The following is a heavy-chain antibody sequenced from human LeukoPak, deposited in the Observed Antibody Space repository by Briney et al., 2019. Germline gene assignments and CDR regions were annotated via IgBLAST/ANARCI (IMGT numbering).Heavy chain of an antibody. D-gene: IGHD6-19*01. CDR3: TILAEAGAPDAFDI. Sequence: GGSLKLSCAASGFTFSGSVMHWVRQASGKGLEWVGRIRSKANSYATAYAASVKGRFTISRDDSKNTAYLQMNSLKTEDTAVYYCTILAEAGAPDAFDIWGQGTMVTVSS. CDR2: IRSKANSYAT. CDR1: GFTFSGSV. J-gene: IGHJ3*02. V-gene: IGHV3-73*01.